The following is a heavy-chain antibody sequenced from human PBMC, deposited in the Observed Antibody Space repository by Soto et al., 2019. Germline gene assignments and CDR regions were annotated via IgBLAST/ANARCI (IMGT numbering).Heavy chain of an antibody. V-gene: IGHV4-39*02. CDR3: ARLLLTAYYWDWFDP. Sequence: SETLSLTCTVSGGSISSTVHYWGWIRQTPGKGLELIGIIYYSGSTYHSPSLKSRVAISVDTSKNHFSLKLNSVTAADTAVYFCARLLLTAYYWDWFDPWGQGTLVTVSS. J-gene: IGHJ5*02. D-gene: IGHD3-9*01. CDR1: GGSISSTVHY. CDR2: IYYSGST.